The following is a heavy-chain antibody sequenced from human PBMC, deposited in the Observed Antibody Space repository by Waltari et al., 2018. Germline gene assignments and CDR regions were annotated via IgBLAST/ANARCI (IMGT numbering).Heavy chain of an antibody. V-gene: IGHV4-61*02. CDR2: IYASGKA. CDR1: GGPILRWSDN. CDR3: ARGGQPTFYYGMDV. J-gene: IGHJ6*02. D-gene: IGHD2-2*01. Sequence: QVQLQESGPRLVKPSQTLSPTCTVSGGPILRWSDNWNWTRQPAGKGLEWIGRIYASGKATYSPSLKSRVTISLDTSKNQFSLKLSSVTAADTAVYYCARGGQPTFYYGMDVWGQGTTVTVSS.